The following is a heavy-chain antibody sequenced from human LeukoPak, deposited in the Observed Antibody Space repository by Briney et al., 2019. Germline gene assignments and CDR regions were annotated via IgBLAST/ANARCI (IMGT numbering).Heavy chain of an antibody. CDR2: IYTSGST. Sequence: PSETLSLTCTVSGGSISSGSYYWSWIRQPAGKGLEWIGRIYTSGSTNYNPSLKGRVTISVDTSKNQFSLKLSSVTAADTAVYYCARAYYSNYVDGMDVWGQGTTVTVSS. J-gene: IGHJ6*02. CDR3: ARAYYSNYVDGMDV. D-gene: IGHD4-11*01. CDR1: GGSISSGSYY. V-gene: IGHV4-61*02.